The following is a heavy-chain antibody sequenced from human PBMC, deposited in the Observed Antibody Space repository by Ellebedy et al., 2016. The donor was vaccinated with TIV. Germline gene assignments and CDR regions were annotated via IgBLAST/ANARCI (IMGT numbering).Heavy chain of an antibody. D-gene: IGHD6-13*01. Sequence: GGSLRLSXAASGFTFSSYGMHWVRQAPGKGLEWVAVIWYDGSNKYYADSVKGRFTISRDNSKNTLYLQMNSLRAEDTAVYYCARDPRQQLSYSYYYYGMDVWGQGTTVTVSS. V-gene: IGHV3-33*08. J-gene: IGHJ6*02. CDR3: ARDPRQQLSYSYYYYGMDV. CDR1: GFTFSSYG. CDR2: IWYDGSNK.